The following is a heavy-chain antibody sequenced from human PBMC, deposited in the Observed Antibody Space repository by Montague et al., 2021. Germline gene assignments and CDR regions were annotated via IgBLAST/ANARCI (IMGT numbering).Heavy chain of an antibody. CDR2: IYYNGNT. V-gene: IGHV4-59*01. J-gene: IGHJ4*02. CDR3: AREWGAFDS. CDR1: GGAISSFY. D-gene: IGHD3-16*01. Sequence: SETLSLTCTVSGGAISSFYWHWIRHSPGKGLEWIGEIYYNGNTKYDPSLKSRDTMSVDTSKNQFSLRLSSVTVADTAVYYCAREWGAFDSWGQGTLVTVSS.